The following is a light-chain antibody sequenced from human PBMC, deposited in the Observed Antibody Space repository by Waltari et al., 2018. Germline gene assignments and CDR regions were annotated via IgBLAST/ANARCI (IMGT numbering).Light chain of an antibody. CDR3: QSYDSSLSGV. CDR2: GDD. CDR1: SSNIGAGYE. Sequence: QSVLTQPPSVSGTPGQTVTISCTGSSSNIGAGYEVPWYQQLPGTAPKLLVPGDDNRPSGVPDRFSGAKSGSSASLAITGLQAEDEADYYCQSYDSSLSGVFGGGTKLTVL. J-gene: IGLJ2*01. V-gene: IGLV1-40*01.